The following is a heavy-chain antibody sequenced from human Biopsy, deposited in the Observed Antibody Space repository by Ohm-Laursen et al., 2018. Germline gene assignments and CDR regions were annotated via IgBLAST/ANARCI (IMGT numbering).Heavy chain of an antibody. V-gene: IGHV3-30*18. CDR1: GFTFTNYA. D-gene: IGHD3-22*01. Sequence: SLRLSCSASGFTFTNYAIYWVRQAQARGLAWVALISSDASSQYYADSVKGRFTISRDSSKNTLYLQMNSLTAEDTALYYCVKDREITMMEDYLNFDYWGQGTLVTVSS. CDR2: ISSDASSQ. J-gene: IGHJ4*02. CDR3: VKDREITMMEDYLNFDY.